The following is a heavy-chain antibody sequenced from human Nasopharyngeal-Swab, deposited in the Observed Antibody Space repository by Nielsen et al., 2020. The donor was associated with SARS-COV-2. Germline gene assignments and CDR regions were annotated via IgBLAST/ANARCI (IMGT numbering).Heavy chain of an antibody. D-gene: IGHD3-3*01. Sequence: GESLKISCAASGFTFRDYSMNWVRQAPGKGPEWVSSIGRYGTDIFHADSVKARFSVFRDAANKSIYLQMRSLRAEDTAVYYCARGTVFGVANGMDVWGQGTTVTVSS. CDR1: GFTFRDYS. CDR2: IGRYGTDI. CDR3: ARGTVFGVANGMDV. J-gene: IGHJ6*02. V-gene: IGHV3-21*01.